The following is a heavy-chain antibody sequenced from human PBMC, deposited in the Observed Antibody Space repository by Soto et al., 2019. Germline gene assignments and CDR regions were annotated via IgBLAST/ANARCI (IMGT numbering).Heavy chain of an antibody. Sequence: HPAGSLRLSCAASRFTFSRYGMHWVRQAPGKGLEWVALIWNDGIRKVYVDSVKGRFTISRDNSKNTLDLQMNSLRAEDTAVYYCARDDDYEANAFDYWGPGTLVTVSS. D-gene: IGHD3-22*01. J-gene: IGHJ4*02. CDR1: RFTFSRYG. CDR2: IWNDGIRK. V-gene: IGHV3-33*01. CDR3: ARDDDYEANAFDY.